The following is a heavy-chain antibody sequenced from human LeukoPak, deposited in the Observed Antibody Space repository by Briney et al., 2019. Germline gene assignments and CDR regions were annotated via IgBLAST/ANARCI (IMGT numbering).Heavy chain of an antibody. CDR1: GFTFSSYW. V-gene: IGHV3-7*01. J-gene: IGHJ4*02. CDR2: IKQDGSEK. CDR3: ARGREGTYYGSGSYFHDY. Sequence: GGSLRLSCAASGFTFSSYWMSWVRQAPGKGLEWVANIKQDGSEKYYVDSVEGRFTISRDNAKNSLYLQMNSLRAEDTAVYYCARGREGTYYGSGSYFHDYWGQGTLVTVSS. D-gene: IGHD3-10*01.